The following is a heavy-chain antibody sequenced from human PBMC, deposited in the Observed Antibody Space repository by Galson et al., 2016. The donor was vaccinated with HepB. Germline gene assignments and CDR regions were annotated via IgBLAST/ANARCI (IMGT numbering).Heavy chain of an antibody. V-gene: IGHV3-30*18. Sequence: SRRLSGAASGFIFSTYGMHRVRQAPGKGLEWVAVISYDGNKKDYADSVIGRATISRDNSKNTVFLRVNSLRGEDTAVYYCAKPYGYSYGSYAFDIWGQGTMVTVSS. CDR3: AKPYGYSYGSYAFDI. D-gene: IGHD5-18*01. CDR1: GFIFSTYG. CDR2: ISYDGNKK. J-gene: IGHJ3*02.